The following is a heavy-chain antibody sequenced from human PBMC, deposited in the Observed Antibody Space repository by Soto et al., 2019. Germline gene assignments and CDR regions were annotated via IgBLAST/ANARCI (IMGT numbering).Heavy chain of an antibody. V-gene: IGHV4-31*03. CDR2: IYYSGST. CDR1: GGSISSGGYY. J-gene: IGHJ6*02. D-gene: IGHD3-10*01. CDR3: ARDKFMVRGALYYYYGMDV. Sequence: QVQLQESGPGLVKPSQTLSLTCTVSGGSISSGGYYWSWIRQHPGKGLEWIGYIYYSGSTYYNPSLKSRVTISVDTSKNQFSLKLSSVTAADTAVYYCARDKFMVRGALYYYYGMDVWGQGTTVTVSS.